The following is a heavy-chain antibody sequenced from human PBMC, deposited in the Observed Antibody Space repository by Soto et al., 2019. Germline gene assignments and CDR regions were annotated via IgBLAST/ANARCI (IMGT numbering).Heavy chain of an antibody. CDR3: AREFLNYDFWSGYYPSYYYYYYMDV. CDR2: INAGNGNT. J-gene: IGHJ6*03. V-gene: IGHV1-3*01. Sequence: ASVKVSCKASGYTFTSYAMHWVRQAPGQRLEWMGWINAGNGNTKYSQKFQGRVTITRDTSASTAYMELSSLRSEDTAVYYCAREFLNYDFWSGYYPSYYYYYYMDVWGKGTTVTVS. D-gene: IGHD3-3*01. CDR1: GYTFTSYA.